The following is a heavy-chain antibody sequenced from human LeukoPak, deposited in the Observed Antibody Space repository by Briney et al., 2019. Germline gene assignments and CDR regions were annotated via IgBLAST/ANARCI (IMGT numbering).Heavy chain of an antibody. J-gene: IGHJ4*02. D-gene: IGHD2-2*01. CDR2: IIPIFGTA. Sequence: SVKASCKASGGTFSSYAISWVRQAPGQGLEWMGGIIPIFGTANYAQKFQGRVTITADESTSTAYMELSSLRSEGTAVYYCARSGYCSSTSCHEEGLYYFDYWGQGTLVTVSS. V-gene: IGHV1-69*13. CDR1: GGTFSSYA. CDR3: ARSGYCSSTSCHEEGLYYFDY.